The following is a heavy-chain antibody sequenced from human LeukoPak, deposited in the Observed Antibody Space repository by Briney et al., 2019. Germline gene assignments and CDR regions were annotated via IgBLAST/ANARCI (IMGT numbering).Heavy chain of an antibody. CDR2: INWNGGST. CDR3: ARRTAARGAFRYYYYMDV. D-gene: IGHD3-3*02. Sequence: PGGSLRLSCTASGFTFGDYGMSWVRHAPGKGLELVSGINWNGGSTGYADSVMGRFTISRDNATNSLYLQMNSLRAEDTAVYYCARRTAARGAFRYYYYMDVWGKGTTVTVSS. J-gene: IGHJ6*03. CDR1: GFTFGDYG. V-gene: IGHV3-20*04.